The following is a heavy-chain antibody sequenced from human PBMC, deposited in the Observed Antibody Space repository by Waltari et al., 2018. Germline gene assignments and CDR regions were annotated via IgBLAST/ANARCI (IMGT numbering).Heavy chain of an antibody. CDR2: IRSKAYGGTT. Sequence: EVQLVESGGGLVQPGRSLRLSCTASGFTFGDYAMSWFRQAPGKGLEWVGFIRSKAYGGTTEYAASVKGRFTISRDDSKSIAYLQMNSLKTEDTAVYYCTRGYCSSTSCISPFDYWGQGTLVTVSS. V-gene: IGHV3-49*03. CDR1: GFTFGDYA. J-gene: IGHJ4*02. CDR3: TRGYCSSTSCISPFDY. D-gene: IGHD2-2*01.